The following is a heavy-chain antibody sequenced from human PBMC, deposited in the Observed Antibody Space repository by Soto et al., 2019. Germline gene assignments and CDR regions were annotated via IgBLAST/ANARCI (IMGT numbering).Heavy chain of an antibody. J-gene: IGHJ6*02. CDR1: GFTFSSYG. CDR3: ARDGPAAQYYNGMDV. Sequence: ESGGGVVQPGRSLRLSCAASGFTFSSYGMHWVRQAPGKGLEWVAVIWYDGSNKYYADSVKGRFTISRDNSKNTLYLQMNSLRAEDTAVYYCARDGPAAQYYNGMDVWGQGTTVTVSS. V-gene: IGHV3-33*01. CDR2: IWYDGSNK. D-gene: IGHD2-2*01.